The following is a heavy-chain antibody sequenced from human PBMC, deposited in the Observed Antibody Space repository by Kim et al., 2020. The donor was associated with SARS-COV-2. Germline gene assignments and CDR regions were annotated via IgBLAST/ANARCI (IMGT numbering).Heavy chain of an antibody. D-gene: IGHD6-13*01. CDR1: GYTVASYA. Sequence: ASVKVSCKASGYTVASYAIHWVRQAPGQRLEWMGWINFGNTKYSQKFQGRVSITRDTSASTAYMELSSLTSEDTAMYYCARGTSSWTPDYWGQGTLVTVSS. CDR2: INFGNT. V-gene: IGHV1-3*01. CDR3: ARGTSSWTPDY. J-gene: IGHJ4*02.